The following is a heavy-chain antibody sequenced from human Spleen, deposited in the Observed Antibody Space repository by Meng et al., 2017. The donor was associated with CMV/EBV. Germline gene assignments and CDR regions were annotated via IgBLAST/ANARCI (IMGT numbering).Heavy chain of an antibody. CDR2: VEPGDGKA. V-gene: IGHV1-69-2*01. CDR3: ATALAPPYIWFDS. Sequence: KDSRHIIIDCDIHCVEETPGKGLEWMGLVEPGDGKALYAKGYQGKVTITADTSTGTAYMELSSLRSGDTAVYYCATALAPPYIWFDSWGQGTLVTVSS. J-gene: IGHJ5*01. CDR1: RHIIIDCD.